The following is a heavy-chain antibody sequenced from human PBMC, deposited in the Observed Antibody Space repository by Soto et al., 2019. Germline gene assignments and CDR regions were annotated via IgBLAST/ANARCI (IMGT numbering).Heavy chain of an antibody. D-gene: IGHD6-13*01. V-gene: IGHV3-53*04. CDR2: IYSGGST. J-gene: IGHJ4*02. CDR3: ARVAIGIAAAGTPYYFDY. CDR1: GFTVSSNY. Sequence: GGSLRLSCAASGFTVSSNYMSWVRQAPGKGLEWVSVIYSGGSTYYADSVKGRFTISRHNSKNTLYLQMNSLRAEDTAVYYCARVAIGIAAAGTPYYFDYWGQGTLVTVSS.